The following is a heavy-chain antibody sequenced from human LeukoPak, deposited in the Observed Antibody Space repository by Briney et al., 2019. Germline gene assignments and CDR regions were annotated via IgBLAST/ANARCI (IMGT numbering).Heavy chain of an antibody. CDR1: GFTFSSYA. CDR3: AKDRDRITMVRGPFDY. D-gene: IGHD3-10*01. Sequence: GRSLRLSCAASGFTFSSYAMHWVRQAPGKGLEWVAAIAGSGISTYYADSVKGRFTVSRDNSKNTLYLQMNSLRAEDTALYYCAKDRDRITMVRGPFDYWGQGTLVTVSS. J-gene: IGHJ4*02. CDR2: IAGSGIST. V-gene: IGHV3-23*01.